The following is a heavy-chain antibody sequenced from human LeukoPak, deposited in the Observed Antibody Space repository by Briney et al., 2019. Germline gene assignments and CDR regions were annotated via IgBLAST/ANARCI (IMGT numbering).Heavy chain of an antibody. CDR3: ATSGGGDYSSSPASGYFQH. V-gene: IGHV3-23*01. Sequence: PGGSLRLSCAASRFIFSKYAMSWVRQAPGKGLEWVSGISASGVYTYYADSVKGRFTVSRDNYKSTLYLQIDSLRSDDTAVYYCATSGGGDYSSSPASGYFQHWGQGTLVTVSS. D-gene: IGHD6-6*01. CDR1: RFIFSKYA. J-gene: IGHJ1*01. CDR2: ISASGVYT.